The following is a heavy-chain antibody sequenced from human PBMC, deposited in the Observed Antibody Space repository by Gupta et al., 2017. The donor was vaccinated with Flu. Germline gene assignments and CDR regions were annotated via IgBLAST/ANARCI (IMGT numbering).Heavy chain of an antibody. CDR2: IIPIFGTA. J-gene: IGHJ5*01. Sequence: GQGLEWMGGIIPIFGTANYAQKFQGRVTITADESTSTAYMDLSSLRSEDTAVYYCARDLGSGTYGWFDSWGQGTLVTVPS. D-gene: IGHD1-26*01. CDR3: ARDLGSGTYGWFDS. V-gene: IGHV1-69*01.